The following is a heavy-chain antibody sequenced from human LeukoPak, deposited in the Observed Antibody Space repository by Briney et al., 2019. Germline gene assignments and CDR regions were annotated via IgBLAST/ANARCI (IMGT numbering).Heavy chain of an antibody. CDR1: GGSSNGYF. V-gene: IGHV4-34*01. J-gene: IGHJ2*01. D-gene: IGHD6-19*01. CDR2: MNHSGSP. Sequence: SETLSLTCAVYGGSSNGYFWSWIRQPPGKGLEWLGEMNHSGSPNYNPSLKSRVTISEDTSKNQFSLKLSSVTAADTAVYFCVRGLHSSGWCMYFDLWGRGTLVTVSS. CDR3: VRGLHSSGWCMYFDL.